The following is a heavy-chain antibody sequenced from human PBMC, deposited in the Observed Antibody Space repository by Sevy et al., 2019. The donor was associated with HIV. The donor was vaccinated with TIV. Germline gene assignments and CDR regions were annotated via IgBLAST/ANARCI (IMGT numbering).Heavy chain of an antibody. CDR3: VKEATAHRKIRFCFGDNCFYNWFDI. CDR2: VSDDGIKD. Sequence: GGSLRLSCTASEFTFSDYAMHWVRQTPGKGLEWVAIVSDDGIKDDYADSVKRRFAISRDNSRNTLYLQMNSLTPDDTAVYFCVKEATAHRKIRFCFGDNCFYNWFDIWGQGVLVTVSS. J-gene: IGHJ5*02. D-gene: IGHD1-1*01. V-gene: IGHV3-30*09. CDR1: EFTFSDYA.